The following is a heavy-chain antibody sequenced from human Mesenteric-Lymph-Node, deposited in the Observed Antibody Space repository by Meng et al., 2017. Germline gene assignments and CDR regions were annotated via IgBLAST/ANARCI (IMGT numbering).Heavy chain of an antibody. J-gene: IGHJ4*01. CDR1: GGTFSSYA. CDR2: IIPIFGTA. Sequence: SVKVSCKASGGTFSSYAISWVRQAPGQGLEWMGGIIPIFGTANYAQKFQGRVTITTDESTSTAYMELSSLRSEDTAVYYCARATYYYDSSGYYYAWYFDYWGQGTPVTVSS. CDR3: ARATYYYDSSGYYYAWYFDY. V-gene: IGHV1-69*05. D-gene: IGHD3-22*01.